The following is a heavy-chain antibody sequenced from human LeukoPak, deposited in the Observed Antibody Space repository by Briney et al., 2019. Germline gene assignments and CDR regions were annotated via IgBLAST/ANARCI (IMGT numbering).Heavy chain of an antibody. CDR1: GFTFSSYA. J-gene: IGHJ4*02. D-gene: IGHD5-24*01. Sequence: GRSLRLSCAASGFTFSSYAMHWVRQAPGKGLEWVAVISYDGSNKYYADSVKGRFTISRDNSKNTLYLQMNSLRAEDTAVYYCARETLVEMATYFDYWGQGTLVTVSS. CDR3: ARETLVEMATYFDY. CDR2: ISYDGSNK. V-gene: IGHV3-30-3*01.